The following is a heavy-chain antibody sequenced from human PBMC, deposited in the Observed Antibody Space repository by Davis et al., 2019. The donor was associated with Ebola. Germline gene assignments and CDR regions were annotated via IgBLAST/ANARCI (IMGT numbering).Heavy chain of an antibody. V-gene: IGHV4-34*01. Sequence: MPSETLSLTCAVYGGSFSGYYWSCIRQPPGKGLEWIGEINHSGSTNYNPSLKSRVTISVDTSKNQFSLKLSSVTAADTAVYYCARVLSGYYYYYMDVWGKGTTVTVSS. J-gene: IGHJ6*03. CDR3: ARVLSGYYYYYMDV. CDR1: GGSFSGYY. CDR2: INHSGST.